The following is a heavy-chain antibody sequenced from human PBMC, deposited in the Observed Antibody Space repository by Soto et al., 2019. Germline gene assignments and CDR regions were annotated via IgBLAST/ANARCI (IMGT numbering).Heavy chain of an antibody. CDR2: ISSSSSYI. V-gene: IGHV3-21*01. CDR1: GFTFSSYS. Sequence: EVQLVESGGGLVKPGGSLRLSCAASGFTFSSYSMNWVRQAPGKGLEWVSSISSSSSYIYYADSVKGRFTISRDNAKNALYLQMNSLRAEDTAVYYCARDLLDGMDVWGQGTTVTVSS. J-gene: IGHJ6*02. D-gene: IGHD3-10*01. CDR3: ARDLLDGMDV.